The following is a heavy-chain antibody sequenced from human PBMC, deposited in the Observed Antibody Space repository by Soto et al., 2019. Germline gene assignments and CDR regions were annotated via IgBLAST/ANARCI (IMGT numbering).Heavy chain of an antibody. Sequence: SETLSLTCTASGGSISSYYWSWIRQPPGKGLERIGYIYYSGSTNYNPSLKSRVTISVDTSKNQFSLKLSSVTAADTAVYYCARQTPSRSVAERDPATDYFGECGRGTVVT. J-gene: IGHJ4*02. CDR1: GGSISSYY. V-gene: IGHV4-59*01. D-gene: IGHD2-15*01. CDR2: IYYSGST. CDR3: ARQTPSRSVAERDPATDYFGE.